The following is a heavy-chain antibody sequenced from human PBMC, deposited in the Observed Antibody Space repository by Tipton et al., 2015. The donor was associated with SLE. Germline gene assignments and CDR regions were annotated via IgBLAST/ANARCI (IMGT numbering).Heavy chain of an antibody. J-gene: IGHJ4*02. CDR3: ARRGNWNWGY. V-gene: IGHV4-34*01. CDR2: INNSGST. CDR1: GGSFSGYY. Sequence: TLSLTCAVYGGSFSGYYWSWIRQPPGRGRRGMGEINNSGSTNYNPSPKSRVTISVDTSKKEFSLKLSSVTAADTAVYYCARRGNWNWGYWGQGTLVTVSS. D-gene: IGHD1-7*01.